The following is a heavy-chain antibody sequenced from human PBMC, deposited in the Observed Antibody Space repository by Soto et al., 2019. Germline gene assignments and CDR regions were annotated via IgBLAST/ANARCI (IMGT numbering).Heavy chain of an antibody. J-gene: IGHJ6*02. CDR1: GGSFSGYY. Sequence: KSSETLSLTCAVYGGSFSGYYWSWIRQPPGKGLEWIGEINHSGSTNYNPSLKSRVTISVDTSKNQFSLKLSSVTAADTAVYYCGRSGWYWRYGMDVWGQGTTVTVSS. D-gene: IGHD6-19*01. CDR3: GRSGWYWRYGMDV. V-gene: IGHV4-34*01. CDR2: INHSGST.